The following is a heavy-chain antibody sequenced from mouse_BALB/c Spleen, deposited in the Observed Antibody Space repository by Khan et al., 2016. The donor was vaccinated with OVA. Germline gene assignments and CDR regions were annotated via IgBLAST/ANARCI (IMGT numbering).Heavy chain of an antibody. CDR2: IWGDGST. V-gene: IGHV2-6-7*01. Sequence: QVQLKESGPGLVAPSQSLSITCTASGFSLTGYGVNWVRQPPGKGLEWLGMIWGDGSTDYNSPLKSSLSISKDNPKSQVCLKMISLQTDDTARYYGSRDRDCCGNGLPYWGQGTLGTVSA. CDR1: GFSLTGYG. J-gene: IGHJ3*01. CDR3: SRDRDCCGNGLPY. D-gene: IGHD1-1*01.